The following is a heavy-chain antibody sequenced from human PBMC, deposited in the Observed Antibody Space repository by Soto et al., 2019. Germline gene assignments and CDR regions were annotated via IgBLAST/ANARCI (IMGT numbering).Heavy chain of an antibody. CDR2: ISGSGGTT. CDR1: GFTFSTYA. J-gene: IGHJ6*02. V-gene: IGHV3-23*01. D-gene: IGHD3-22*01. CDR3: AKDLYDRRGFPPYYCYGMDV. Sequence: EVQLLESGGGLVQPGGSLRLSCAVSGFTFSTYAMGWVRQAPGKGLEWVSGISGSGGTTYYADSVKGRFTISRDRSKNKLYLQMNSLSAEDTAVYYCAKDLYDRRGFPPYYCYGMDVWGQGTTVTVSS.